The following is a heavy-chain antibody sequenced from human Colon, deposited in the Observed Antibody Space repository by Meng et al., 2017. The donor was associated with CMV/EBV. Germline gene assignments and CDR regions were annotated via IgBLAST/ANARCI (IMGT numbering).Heavy chain of an antibody. CDR3: SRGQDFVVVPTPKNFFDP. J-gene: IGHJ5*02. CDR1: GFTFDDYA. Sequence: GGSLRLSCAASGFTFDDYAMHWVRQAPGKGLEWVSGISWNSGSIGYADSVKGRFTISRDNAKSTVFLQMNSLRAEDTAVYYCSRGQDFVVVPTPKNFFDPWGQGTLVTVSS. CDR2: ISWNSGSI. D-gene: IGHD2-2*01. V-gene: IGHV3-9*01.